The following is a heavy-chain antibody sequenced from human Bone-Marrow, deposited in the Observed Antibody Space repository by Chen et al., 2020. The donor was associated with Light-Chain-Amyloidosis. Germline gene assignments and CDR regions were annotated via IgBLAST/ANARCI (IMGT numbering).Heavy chain of an antibody. D-gene: IGHD2-8*01. V-gene: IGHV3-30*18. CDR1: GFTLSTYG. CDR3: AKVTNGGYGGSFDS. J-gene: IGHJ5*01. CDR2: ISYDGGMD. Sequence: QVRLVESGGGVVRPGMSLRLSCAASGFTLSTYGMHWVRQVPGKGLEWVAIISYDGGMDHYKESVKCLFTISRDNRSNILYLQMSSLRSEDSALYHCAKVTNGGYGGSFDSWGHGTLVTVSS.